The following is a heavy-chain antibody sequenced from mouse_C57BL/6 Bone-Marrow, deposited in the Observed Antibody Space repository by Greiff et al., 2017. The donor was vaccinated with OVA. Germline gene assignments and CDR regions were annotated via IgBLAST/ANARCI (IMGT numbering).Heavy chain of an antibody. Sequence: DVKLQESGAELVRPGASVKLSCTASGFNIKDDYMHWVKQRPEQGLEWIGWIDPENGDTEYASKFQGKATITADTSSNTAYLQLSSLTSEDTAVYYCTTNYGSSYWYFDVWGTGTTVTVSS. CDR2: IDPENGDT. J-gene: IGHJ1*03. V-gene: IGHV14-4*01. CDR3: TTNYGSSYWYFDV. CDR1: GFNIKDDY. D-gene: IGHD1-1*01.